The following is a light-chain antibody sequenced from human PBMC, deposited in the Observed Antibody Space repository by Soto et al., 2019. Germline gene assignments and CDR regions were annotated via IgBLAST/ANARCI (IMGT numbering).Light chain of an antibody. Sequence: QSALTQPASVSGSRGQSITISCTGTSSDVGGYNYVSWYQQHPGKAPKLMIYDVSNRPSGVSNRFSGSKSDNTASLTISGLQAEDETDYYCSSYTTISPHVVFGGGTNLTVL. CDR3: SSYTTISPHVV. CDR2: DVS. CDR1: SSDVGGYNY. J-gene: IGLJ2*01. V-gene: IGLV2-14*01.